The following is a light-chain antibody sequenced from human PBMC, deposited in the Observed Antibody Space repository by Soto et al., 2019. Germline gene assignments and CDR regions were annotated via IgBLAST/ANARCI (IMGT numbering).Light chain of an antibody. CDR1: QTISSY. CDR2: STS. V-gene: IGKV1-39*01. Sequence: DIQMTQSPPSLSASVGDRVTITCRASQTISSYLTWYQQKPGKAPKLLLYSTSTLQSGVPSRFSVSGSGTDFTLTISGLHPEDFATYYCQQSYSAPLTFGPGTRVDLK. J-gene: IGKJ3*01. CDR3: QQSYSAPLT.